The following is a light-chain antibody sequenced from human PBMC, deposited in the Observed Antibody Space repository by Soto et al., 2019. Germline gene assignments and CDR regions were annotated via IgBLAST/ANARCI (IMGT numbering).Light chain of an antibody. CDR2: RNN. V-gene: IGLV1-47*01. CDR3: AVWDDSLSGYV. J-gene: IGLJ1*01. CDR1: SSNIGSNY. Sequence: QSVLTQPPSASGTPGQRATISCSGSSSNIGSNYVYWYQQLPGTAPKLLIYRNNQRPAGVPDRFSGSKSGTSASLAISGLRSEDEADYHCAVWDDSLSGYVFGTGTKVTVL.